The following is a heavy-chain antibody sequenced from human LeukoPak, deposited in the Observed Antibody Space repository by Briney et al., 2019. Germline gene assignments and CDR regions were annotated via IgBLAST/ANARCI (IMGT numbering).Heavy chain of an antibody. CDR3: ARDLDCSGGSCYFWAFDI. CDR1: GFTFSSYS. V-gene: IGHV3-21*01. J-gene: IGHJ3*02. Sequence: PGGSLGLSCAASGFTFSSYSMNWVRQAPGKGLGWVSSISSSSSYIYYADSVKGRFTISRDNAKNSLYLQMNSLRAEDTAVYYCARDLDCSGGSCYFWAFDIWGQGTMVTVSS. D-gene: IGHD2-15*01. CDR2: ISSSSSYI.